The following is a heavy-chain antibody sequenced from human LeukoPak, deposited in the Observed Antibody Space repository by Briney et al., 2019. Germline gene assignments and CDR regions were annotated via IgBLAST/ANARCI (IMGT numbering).Heavy chain of an antibody. J-gene: IGHJ4*02. CDR1: GGSFSGYD. Sequence: PSETLSLTCAVYGGSFSGYDWSWIRQPTGKGLEGIGEINHSGSTNYNPSLKSRVTISVDTSKHQCSLKLSSVSAADTAVYYCARAITMVRGVLYYFDFWGQGTLVTVSS. V-gene: IGHV4-34*01. CDR3: ARAITMVRGVLYYFDF. CDR2: INHSGST. D-gene: IGHD3-10*01.